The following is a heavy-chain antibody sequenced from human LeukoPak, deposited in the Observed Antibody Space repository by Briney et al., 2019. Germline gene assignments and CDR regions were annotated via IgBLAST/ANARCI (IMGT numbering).Heavy chain of an antibody. J-gene: IGHJ4*02. CDR2: INPTGGST. CDR3: ARERIAVAGVDY. D-gene: IGHD6-19*01. V-gene: IGHV1-46*01. Sequence: GASVKVSCKASGYTFTSYYMHWVRQAPGEGLEWMGIINPTGGSTSYAQKFQGRVTMTRDTSTSTVYMGLSSLRSEDTAVYYCARERIAVAGVDYWGQGTLVTVSS. CDR1: GYTFTSYY.